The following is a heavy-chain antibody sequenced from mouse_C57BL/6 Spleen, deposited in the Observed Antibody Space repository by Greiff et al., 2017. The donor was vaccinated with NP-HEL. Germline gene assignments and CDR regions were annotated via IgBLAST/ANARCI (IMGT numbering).Heavy chain of an antibody. CDR1: GFSLTSYG. V-gene: IGHV2-3*01. D-gene: IGHD1-1*01. CDR2: IWGDGST. CDR3: ASYGSSPAWFAY. Sequence: VNVVESGPGLVAPSQSLSITCTVSGFSLTSYGVSWVRQPPGKGLEWLGVIWGDGSTNYHSALISRLSISKDNSKSQVFLKLNSLLTDDTATYYCASYGSSPAWFAYWGQGTLVTVSA. J-gene: IGHJ3*01.